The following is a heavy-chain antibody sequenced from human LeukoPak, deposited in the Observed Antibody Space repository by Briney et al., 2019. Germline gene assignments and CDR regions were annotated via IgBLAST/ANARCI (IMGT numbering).Heavy chain of an antibody. D-gene: IGHD3-10*01. Sequence: ASVKVSCKPSGYTFTTYDINWVRQATGQGLEWMGWMNPNSGNTGYAQKFQGRVTMTRDTSISTAYMELSSLRSEDTAVYYCARGHVWFGESTIGGSWFDPWGQGTLVTVSS. CDR2: MNPNSGNT. CDR1: GYTFTTYD. CDR3: ARGHVWFGESTIGGSWFDP. J-gene: IGHJ5*02. V-gene: IGHV1-8*01.